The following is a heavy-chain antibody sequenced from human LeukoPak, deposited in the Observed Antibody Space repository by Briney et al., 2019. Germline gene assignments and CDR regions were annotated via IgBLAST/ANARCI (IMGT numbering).Heavy chain of an antibody. V-gene: IGHV4-59*01. D-gene: IGHD5-18*01. CDR3: ARANRGYSYGYFFSSYYFDY. CDR1: GGSISSYY. Sequence: SETLSLTCTVSGGSISSYYWSWIRQPPGKGLEWIGYMYYTGSTNYNPSLKTRVTISVDTSKNQFTLRLSSVTAADTAVYYCARANRGYSYGYFFSSYYFDYWGQGTLVTVSS. CDR2: MYYTGST. J-gene: IGHJ4*02.